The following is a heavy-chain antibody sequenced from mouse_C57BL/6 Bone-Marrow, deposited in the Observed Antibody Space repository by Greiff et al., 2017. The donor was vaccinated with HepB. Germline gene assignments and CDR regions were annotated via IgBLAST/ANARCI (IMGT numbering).Heavy chain of an antibody. D-gene: IGHD1-1*01. J-gene: IGHJ2*01. CDR3: ASRYYGSSYFDY. CDR1: GYTFTSYW. V-gene: IGHV1-64*01. CDR2: IHPNSGST. Sequence: VQLQQPGAELVKPGASVKLSCKASGYTFTSYWMHWVKQRPGQGLEWIGMIHPNSGSTNYNEKFKSKATLPVDKSSSTAYMQLSSLTSEDSAVYYCASRYYGSSYFDYWGQGTTLTVSS.